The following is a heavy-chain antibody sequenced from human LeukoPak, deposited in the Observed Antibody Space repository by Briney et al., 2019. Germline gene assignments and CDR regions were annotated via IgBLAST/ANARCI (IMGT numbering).Heavy chain of an antibody. CDR1: GGSISSSYYY. CDR2: IYYDGST. Sequence: SETLSLTCTVSGGSISSSYYYWGWIRQPPGKGLDWIGNIYYDGSTYYNPSLKSRVTISVDTSKNQLSLTVNSVTATDTAVYYCVRRLEVWGQGTMVTVSS. J-gene: IGHJ3*01. V-gene: IGHV4-39*01. CDR3: VRRLEV.